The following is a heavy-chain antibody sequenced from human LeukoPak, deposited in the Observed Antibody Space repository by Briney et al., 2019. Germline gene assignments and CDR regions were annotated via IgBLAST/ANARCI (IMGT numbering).Heavy chain of an antibody. CDR2: ISGYNGDT. J-gene: IGHJ4*02. CDR3: ARERFGDLTPDY. D-gene: IGHD3-10*01. Sequence: SVKVSCKPSGYSFISYGFNWLRQAPGQPLEWMGWISGYNGDTKYAQKFQGRVTMTTDTSTSTAYMELRRLRSDETVVYYCARERFGDLTPDYWGERTVVSVSS. V-gene: IGHV1-18*04. CDR1: GYSFISYG.